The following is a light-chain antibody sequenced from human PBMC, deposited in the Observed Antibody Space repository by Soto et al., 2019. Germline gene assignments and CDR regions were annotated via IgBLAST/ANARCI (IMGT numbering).Light chain of an antibody. CDR1: QSVSSNH. J-gene: IGKJ2*01. CDR2: GAS. CDR3: QQSYSTPT. Sequence: EIVLTQSPGSLSLSPRERATLSRRASQSVSSNHLAWYQQKPGQAPRLIIYGASRRATGIPDRFSGSGSGTDFTLTISSLEPEDFATYYCQQSYSTPTFGQGTKVDI. V-gene: IGKV3-20*01.